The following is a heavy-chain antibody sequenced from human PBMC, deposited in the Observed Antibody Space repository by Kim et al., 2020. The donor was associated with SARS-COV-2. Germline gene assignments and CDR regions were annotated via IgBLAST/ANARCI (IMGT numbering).Heavy chain of an antibody. J-gene: IGHJ6*02. CDR3: ARGDYGSGSFISYYYGMDV. D-gene: IGHD3-10*01. CDR1: GFTFSSYG. Sequence: GGSLRLSCAASGFTFSSYGMHWVRQALGKGLEWVAVIWYDGSNKYYADSVKGRFTISRDNSKNTLYLQMNSLRAEDTAVYYCARGDYGSGSFISYYYGMDVWGQGTTVTVSS. V-gene: IGHV3-33*01. CDR2: IWYDGSNK.